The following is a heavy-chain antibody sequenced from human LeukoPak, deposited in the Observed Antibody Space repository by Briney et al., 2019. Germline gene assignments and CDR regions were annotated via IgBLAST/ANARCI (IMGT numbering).Heavy chain of an antibody. CDR2: ISAYNGNT. CDR3: ARGQTKIVVGTLYYMDV. CDR1: GYPFTSYG. J-gene: IGHJ6*03. V-gene: IGHV1-18*01. D-gene: IGHD2-15*01. Sequence: GASVKVSCKASGYPFTSYGINWVRQAPGQGLEWVGWISAYNGNTNYAQRVQARVTMTTDTSTSTAYMELRSLRSDDTAVYYCARGQTKIVVGTLYYMDVWGKGTTVTVSS.